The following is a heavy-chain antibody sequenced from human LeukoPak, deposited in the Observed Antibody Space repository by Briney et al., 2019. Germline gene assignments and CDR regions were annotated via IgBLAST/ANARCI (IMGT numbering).Heavy chain of an antibody. CDR3: AKVRSGGSPADYFDY. V-gene: IGHV3-23*01. CDR2: VSGSGGST. Sequence: GGSLRLPCAASGFTFSSYAMSWVRQAPGKGLEWVSGVSGSGGSTYYADSVKGRFTISRDNSKNTLYLQMNSLRAEDTAVYYCAKVRSGGSPADYFDYWGQGNLVTVSS. D-gene: IGHD3-10*01. CDR1: GFTFSSYA. J-gene: IGHJ4*02.